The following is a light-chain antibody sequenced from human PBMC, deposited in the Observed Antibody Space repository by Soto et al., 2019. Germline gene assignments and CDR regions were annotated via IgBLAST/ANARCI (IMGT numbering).Light chain of an antibody. CDR2: GND. Sequence: VLTQPPSVSGAPGQRVTISCTGTSCNIGAGYEVHWYHQLPGTAPKFLVSGNDNRPSGVPDRLSASKSGTSGSLAITGLQAEDEGHYYCQSYDRGLTAYVVXTGTKLTV. CDR3: QSYDRGLTAYV. CDR1: SCNIGAGYE. V-gene: IGLV1-40*01. J-gene: IGLJ1*01.